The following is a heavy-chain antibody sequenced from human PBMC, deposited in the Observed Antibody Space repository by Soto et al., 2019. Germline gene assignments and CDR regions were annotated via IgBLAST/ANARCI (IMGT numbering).Heavy chain of an antibody. Sequence: YAASRVRQNPGKGLEWVSSITGRAGSTYYADSVKGRFTISRDSSKNTMYLQMNSLRADDTAVYYCEHDGIQLGRYMAVWGNGTSVTVSS. V-gene: IGHV3-23*01. CDR1: YA. D-gene: IGHD4-4*01. CDR2: ITGRAGST. J-gene: IGHJ6*03. CDR3: EHDGIQLGRYMAV.